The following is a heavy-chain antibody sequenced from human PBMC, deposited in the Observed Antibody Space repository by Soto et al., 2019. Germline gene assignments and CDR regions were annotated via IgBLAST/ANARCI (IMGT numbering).Heavy chain of an antibody. CDR1: DDSINSASYY. CDR3: GRGGDAHKKGRH. V-gene: IGHV4-61*01. Sequence: QVQLQESGPGLVKPSETLSVTCSVSDDSINSASYYWSWIRQPPGRGLEWIGFVHFSGSLHYNASPMNRATISGSTSRRQISLQVTSGTAAETAVYFCGRGGDAHKKGRHWGRGTLVTVSS. J-gene: IGHJ1*01. D-gene: IGHD2-2*01. CDR2: VHFSGSL.